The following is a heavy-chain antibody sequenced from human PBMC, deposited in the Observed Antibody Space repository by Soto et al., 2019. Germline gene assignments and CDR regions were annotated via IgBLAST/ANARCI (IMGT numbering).Heavy chain of an antibody. D-gene: IGHD5-12*01. CDR1: GGTIRSARYY. Sequence: SSETLSLTCTVSGGTIRSARYYWSWIRHHPGKGLEWIWYIYYSGSTFYNPSLKSRVTISVDTSKNQFSLNLSSMTAADTAVYYCAGAQCGSSKWVNFWGQGTLVTVSS. J-gene: IGHJ4*02. V-gene: IGHV4-31*03. CDR2: IYYSGST. CDR3: AGAQCGSSKWVNF.